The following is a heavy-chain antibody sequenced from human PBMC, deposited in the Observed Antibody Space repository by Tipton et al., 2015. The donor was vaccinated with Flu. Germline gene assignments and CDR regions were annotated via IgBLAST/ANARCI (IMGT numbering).Heavy chain of an antibody. Sequence: SLRLSCAASGFTFSSYAISWVRQAPGKGLEWVSTISDTGGSTWYGDSVKGRFTISRDNSNNMLYLQMNSLTAEDTAMYFCAKAILGAVLHAFDIWGQGTMVTVSS. J-gene: IGHJ3*02. D-gene: IGHD1-26*01. CDR1: GFTFSSYA. CDR3: AKAILGAVLHAFDI. CDR2: ISDTGGST. V-gene: IGHV3-23*01.